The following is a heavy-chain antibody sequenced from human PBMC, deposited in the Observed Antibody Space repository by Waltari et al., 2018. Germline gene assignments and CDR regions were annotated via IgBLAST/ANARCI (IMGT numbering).Heavy chain of an antibody. D-gene: IGHD3-10*01. CDR3: AREYGSGIKWFDP. V-gene: IGHV1-8*01. CDR1: GYTFTSYD. Sequence: QVQLVQSGAEVKKPGASVKVSCQASGYTFTSYDINWVRQATGQGLEWMGWIKPNSGKSGEALKFQGRFTMTRNTSISTAYMELSRLGSEDAAVYYCAREYGSGIKWFDPWGQGTLVTVSS. CDR2: IKPNSGKS. J-gene: IGHJ5*02.